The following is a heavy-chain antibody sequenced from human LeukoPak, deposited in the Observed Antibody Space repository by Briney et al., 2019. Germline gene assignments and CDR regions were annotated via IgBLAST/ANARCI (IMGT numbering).Heavy chain of an antibody. Sequence: PSETLSLTCTVSGGSISSYYWSWIRQPPGKGLEWIGYIYYSGRTNYNPSLKSRIPISVDTSKNQFSLKLSSVTAADTAVYYCARGGYGSSSHNWFDSWGQGTLVTVSS. V-gene: IGHV4-59*01. CDR2: IYYSGRT. CDR1: GGSISSYY. J-gene: IGHJ5*01. D-gene: IGHD2-2*01. CDR3: ARGGYGSSSHNWFDS.